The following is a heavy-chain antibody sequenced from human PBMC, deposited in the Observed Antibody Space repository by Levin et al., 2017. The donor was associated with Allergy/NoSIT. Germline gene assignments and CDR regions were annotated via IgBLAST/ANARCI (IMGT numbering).Heavy chain of an antibody. CDR1: GFTFSSYN. D-gene: IGHD6-6*01. CDR2: VTSGNYI. V-gene: IGHV3-21*01. CDR3: ARALYDSSSSYYYGMDV. Sequence: GGSLRLSCAASGFTFSSYNMNWVRQAPGKGLEWVSTVTSGNYIYYAGSVKGRFTISRDNAKNSLYLQMNSLRAEDTAGYYCARALYDSSSSYYYGMDVWGQGTTVTVSS. J-gene: IGHJ6*02.